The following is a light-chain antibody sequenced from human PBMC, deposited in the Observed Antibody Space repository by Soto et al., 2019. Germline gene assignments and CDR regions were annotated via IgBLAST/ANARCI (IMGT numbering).Light chain of an antibody. V-gene: IGLV1-44*01. CDR2: SNN. CDR3: AACDDSLNGAV. Sequence: QSVLSQPPSASGTPGQRVTISCSGSSSNIGSNTVNWYQQLPGTAPKLLIYSNNQRPSGVPDRFSGSKSCTSASLAISGLQSEDEADYYCAACDDSLNGAVFGGGTQLTVL. J-gene: IGLJ7*01. CDR1: SSNIGSNT.